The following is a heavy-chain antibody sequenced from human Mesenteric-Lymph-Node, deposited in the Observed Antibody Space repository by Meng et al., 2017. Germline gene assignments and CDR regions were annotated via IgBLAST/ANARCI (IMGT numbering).Heavy chain of an antibody. J-gene: IGHJ5*02. V-gene: IGHV4-59*01. CDR1: GGSISSYY. CDR2: IYYSGST. Sequence: SETLFLTCTVSGGSISSYYWSWIRQPPGKGLEWIGYIYYSGSTNYNPSLKSRVTISVDTSKNQFSLKLSSVTAADTAVYYCARAVVVVAATLFDPWGQGTLVTVSS. D-gene: IGHD2-15*01. CDR3: ARAVVVVAATLFDP.